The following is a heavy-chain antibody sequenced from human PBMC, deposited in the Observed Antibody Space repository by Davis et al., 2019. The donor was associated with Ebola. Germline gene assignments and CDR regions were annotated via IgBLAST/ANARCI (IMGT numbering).Heavy chain of an antibody. Sequence: GESLKISCAASGFIFSSYVMSWVRQAPGKVLEWVSPLGLSADTYYADSVKGRFTISRDNSNNTLYLQMNGLRVEDTAIYYCAKDTSNIWFDIWGQGTNVTVSS. CDR2: LGLSADT. CDR3: AKDTSNIWFDI. J-gene: IGHJ3*02. CDR1: GFIFSSYV. V-gene: IGHV3-23*01. D-gene: IGHD1-26*01.